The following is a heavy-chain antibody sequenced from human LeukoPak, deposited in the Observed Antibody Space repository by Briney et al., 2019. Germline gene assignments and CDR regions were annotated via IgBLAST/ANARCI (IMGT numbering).Heavy chain of an antibody. V-gene: IGHV3-7*03. CDR1: GFTFSSYW. Sequence: GSLRLSCAASGFTFSSYWMTWVRQAPGKGLEWVANINQDGSDKYYVDSVKGRFTISRDNAKNSLYLQMNSLRVEDTAVYYCARDRSLGCDHWGQGTLVIVSS. D-gene: IGHD1-26*01. CDR3: ARDRSLGCDH. J-gene: IGHJ4*02. CDR2: INQDGSDK.